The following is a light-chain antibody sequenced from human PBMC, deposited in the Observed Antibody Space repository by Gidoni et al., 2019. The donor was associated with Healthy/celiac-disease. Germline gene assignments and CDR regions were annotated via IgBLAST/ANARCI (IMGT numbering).Light chain of an antibody. CDR2: DAS. CDR1: HDISNY. Sequence: DILMTQSPSSLSASGGDRVTITCHTSHDISNYLNWYQQKPGKAPKLLIYDASKLETGVPSRFSGRGSGKDFTFTISSLQAEDIAKYYCQQYDNLPLTFGGGTKVEIK. V-gene: IGKV1-33*01. J-gene: IGKJ4*01. CDR3: QQYDNLPLT.